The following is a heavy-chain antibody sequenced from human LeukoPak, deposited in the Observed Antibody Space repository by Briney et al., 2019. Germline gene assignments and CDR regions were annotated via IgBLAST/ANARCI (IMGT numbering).Heavy chain of an antibody. V-gene: IGHV1-69*04. CDR2: IIPILGIA. J-gene: IGHJ4*02. Sequence: ASVKVSCKACGGTFSSYAISWVRQAPGQGLEWMGRIIPILGIANYAQKFQGRVTITADKSTSTAYMELSSLRSEDTAVYYCARGASGSSGWPHPSHYWGQGTLVTVSS. D-gene: IGHD6-19*01. CDR3: ARGASGSSGWPHPSHY. CDR1: GGTFSSYA.